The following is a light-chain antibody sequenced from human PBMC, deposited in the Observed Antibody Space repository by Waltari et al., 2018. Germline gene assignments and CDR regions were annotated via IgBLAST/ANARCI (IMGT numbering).Light chain of an antibody. CDR3: QKYVNLPAT. J-gene: IGKJ1*01. V-gene: IGKV3-20*01. CDR1: QSVAKY. Sequence: SCKASQSVAKYLAWYQQKPGQAPRLLIYHASIRATGIPDRFSGSGYGTDFCLTISRLEPEDFAVYFCQKYVNLPATFGQGTTVEV. CDR2: HAS.